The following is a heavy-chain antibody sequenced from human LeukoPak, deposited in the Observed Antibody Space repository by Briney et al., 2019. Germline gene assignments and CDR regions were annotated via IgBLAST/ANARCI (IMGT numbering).Heavy chain of an antibody. J-gene: IGHJ4*02. CDR1: RFTFSSYS. D-gene: IGHD4-23*01. V-gene: IGHV3-48*01. CDR3: ARYYGGNSACDY. Sequence: GGSLRLSCAASRFTFSSYSMNWVRQAPGKGLECVSYISSSSSTIYYADSVKGRFTISRDNAKNSLYLQMNSLRAEDTAVYYCARYYGGNSACDYWGQGTLVTASS. CDR2: ISSSSSTI.